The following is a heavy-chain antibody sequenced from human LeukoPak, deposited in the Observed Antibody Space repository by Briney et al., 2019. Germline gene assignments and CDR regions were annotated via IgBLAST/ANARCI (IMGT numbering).Heavy chain of an antibody. Sequence: SETLSLTCTVSGGSMSSYRWSWIRQPPGKGLEWIGYIYYSGTTNYKPSLKSRVTISVDTSKNQFSLKLSSVTTADTAVYYCARDGGGSYAGYFDSWGQGTLVTVSS. CDR3: ARDGGGSYAGYFDS. J-gene: IGHJ4*02. CDR2: IYYSGTT. V-gene: IGHV4-59*01. CDR1: GGSMSSYR. D-gene: IGHD1-26*01.